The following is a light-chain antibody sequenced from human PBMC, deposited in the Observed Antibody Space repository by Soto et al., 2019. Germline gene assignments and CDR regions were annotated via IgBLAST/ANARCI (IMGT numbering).Light chain of an antibody. J-gene: IGKJ1*01. Sequence: IQLTQCPSTVSGSLGDSVTITCRAIQTISSLLAWYQQKPGKAPKLLIYKASTLKSGVPSRFSGSGSGTEFTLTISSLQPDDFATYYCQHYNCYSEAFGQGTKVDIK. V-gene: IGKV1-5*03. CDR2: KAS. CDR3: QHYNCYSEA. CDR1: QTISSL.